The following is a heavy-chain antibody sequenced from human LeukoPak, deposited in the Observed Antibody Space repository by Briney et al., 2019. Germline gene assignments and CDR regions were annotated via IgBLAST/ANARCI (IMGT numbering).Heavy chain of an antibody. J-gene: IGHJ6*03. V-gene: IGHV3-23*01. CDR1: GFTFSSYA. D-gene: IGHD3-3*01. CDR2: ISGSGGST. Sequence: GGSLRLSCAASGFTFSSYAMSWVRPAPGKRLEWVSAISGSGGSTYYADSMKGRFTISRDNSKNTLYLQMNSLRAEDTAVYYCAKVPITIFGVVISDDYYYYYMDVWGKGTTVTVSS. CDR3: AKVPITIFGVVISDDYYYYYMDV.